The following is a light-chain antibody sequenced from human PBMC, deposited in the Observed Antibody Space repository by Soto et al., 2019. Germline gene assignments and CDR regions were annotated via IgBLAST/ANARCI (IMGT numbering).Light chain of an antibody. Sequence: DNVLTQSPGTLTLSPGERATLSCRASQSVNSSYLAWYQQKPGQAPRLLIYGASSRATGIPDRFSGSGSGTDFTLTISRLEPEDFAVYYCQQYGSSPRTFSQGTKVDIK. CDR3: QQYGSSPRT. J-gene: IGKJ1*01. CDR1: QSVNSSY. V-gene: IGKV3-20*01. CDR2: GAS.